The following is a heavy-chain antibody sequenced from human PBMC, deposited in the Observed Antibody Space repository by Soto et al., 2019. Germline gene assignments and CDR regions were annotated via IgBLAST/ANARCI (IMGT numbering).Heavy chain of an antibody. CDR2: INPKSGGT. D-gene: IGHD2-8*01. J-gene: IGHJ6*02. Sequence: QVQLVQSGAEVKKPGASVKVSCKASGYSFTDYHIHWVRQAPGQGLEWLGRINPKSGGTSTAQKFQGWVTMTTDTSIITASMELTRLTSDDTAIYYCARGDSTDCSNGVCFFFYNHDMDVWGQGTTVTVSS. CDR1: GYSFTDYH. V-gene: IGHV1-2*04. CDR3: ARGDSTDCSNGVCFFFYNHDMDV.